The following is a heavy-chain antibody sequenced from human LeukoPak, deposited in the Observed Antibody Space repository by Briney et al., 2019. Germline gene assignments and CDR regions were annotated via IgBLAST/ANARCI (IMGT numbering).Heavy chain of an antibody. CDR3: ARALYSSSWYTYGYFQH. D-gene: IGHD6-13*01. Sequence: PGASVKVSCKASGYTFTSYGISWVRQAPGQGLEWMGWISAYNGNTNYAQKLQGRVTMTTDTSTSTVYMELRSLRSDDTAVYYCARALYSSSWYTYGYFQHWGQGTLVTVSS. V-gene: IGHV1-18*01. J-gene: IGHJ1*01. CDR2: ISAYNGNT. CDR1: GYTFTSYG.